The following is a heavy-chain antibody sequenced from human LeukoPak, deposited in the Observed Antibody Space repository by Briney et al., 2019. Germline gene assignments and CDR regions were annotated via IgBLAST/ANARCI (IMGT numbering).Heavy chain of an antibody. CDR3: ARAYRRITGTTRPHYYYYYMDV. D-gene: IGHD1-7*01. Sequence: SVKVSCKASGYTFTSYGINWVRQAPGQGLEWMGGIIPIFGTANYAQKFQGRVTITADKSTSTAYMELSSLRSEDTAVYYCARAYRRITGTTRPHYYYYYMDVRGKGTTVTVSS. CDR2: IIPIFGTA. CDR1: GYTFTSYG. J-gene: IGHJ6*03. V-gene: IGHV1-69*06.